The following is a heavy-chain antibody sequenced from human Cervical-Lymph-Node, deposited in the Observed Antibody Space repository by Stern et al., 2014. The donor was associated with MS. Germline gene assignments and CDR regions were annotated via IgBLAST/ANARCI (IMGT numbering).Heavy chain of an antibody. J-gene: IGHJ5*02. Sequence: EVQLEESGGGLVKPGGSLRLSCAASGFIFSKAWMTWVRQAPGKGLEWVGRIKRKTEGGTTNYSTPVQGRFTISRDDSKNILVLHMSSLKTEDTAVYYCTTDEVANFAPWGQGTLFTVSS. CDR2: IKRKTEGGTT. CDR1: GFIFSKAW. V-gene: IGHV3-15*01. CDR3: TTDEVANFAP.